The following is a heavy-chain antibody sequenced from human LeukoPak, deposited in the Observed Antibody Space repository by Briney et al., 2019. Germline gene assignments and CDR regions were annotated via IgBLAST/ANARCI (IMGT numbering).Heavy chain of an antibody. J-gene: IGHJ6*03. CDR3: ARSPGTHDSSGYYLGYYYYYMDV. V-gene: IGHV4-39*07. Sequence: SETLSLTCTVPGGSITSSSYYCGWIRQPPGKGLEWIGSMHYSGATYYNPSLKSRLTMSVDTSKNQFSLKLSSVTAADTAVYYCARSPGTHDSSGYYLGYYYYYMDVWGKGTTVTVSS. D-gene: IGHD3-22*01. CDR2: MHYSGAT. CDR1: GGSITSSSYY.